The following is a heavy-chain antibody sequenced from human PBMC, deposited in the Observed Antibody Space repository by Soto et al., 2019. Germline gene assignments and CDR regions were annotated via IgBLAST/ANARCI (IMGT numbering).Heavy chain of an antibody. CDR2: IRSKVNSYAK. J-gene: IGHJ4*02. CDR3: TRRGTDRWDSGIGY. CDR1: GFTFSGSS. V-gene: IGHV3-73*02. D-gene: IGHD1-26*01. Sequence: EVQLVESGGGLVQSGGSLKLSCEASGFTFSGSSMHWVRQASGKGLEWVGRIRSKVNSYAKAYAASVEGRFIISRDDSKNTTYLQMNSLKTEDTAVYYCTRRGTDRWDSGIGYWGQGTLVTVSS.